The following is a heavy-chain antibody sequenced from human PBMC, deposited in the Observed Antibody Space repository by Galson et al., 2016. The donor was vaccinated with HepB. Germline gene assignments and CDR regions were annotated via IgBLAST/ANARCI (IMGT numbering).Heavy chain of an antibody. V-gene: IGHV3-23*01. Sequence: SLRLSCAASGFTFNSYAMSWVRQAPGKGLEWVAGISASGQTTFYADSVKGRFTISRDSSKNTLYLQMNSLRVEDTAAYYCARDGRGGGFLGGQGTLVTVSS. J-gene: IGHJ4*02. CDR3: ARDGRGGGFL. D-gene: IGHD3-3*01. CDR2: ISASGQTT. CDR1: GFTFNSYA.